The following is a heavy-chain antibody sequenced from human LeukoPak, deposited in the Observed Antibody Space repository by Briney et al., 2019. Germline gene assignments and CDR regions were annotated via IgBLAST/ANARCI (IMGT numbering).Heavy chain of an antibody. D-gene: IGHD3-16*01. CDR3: VKGLAYSSAS. Sequence: GGSLRLSCSASGFTFSSHSMHWVRQAPGKGLEYVSVISSNGGSTSYADSVKGRFTISRDNSKNTLYLQMSSLRPEDTALHHCVKGLAYSSASWGQGTLVTVSS. V-gene: IGHV3-64D*09. CDR1: GFTFSSHS. CDR2: ISSNGGST. J-gene: IGHJ4*02.